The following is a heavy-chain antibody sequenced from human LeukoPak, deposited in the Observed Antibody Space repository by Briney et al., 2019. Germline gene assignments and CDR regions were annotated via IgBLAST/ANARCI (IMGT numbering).Heavy chain of an antibody. CDR2: VDPEDGET. J-gene: IGHJ6*02. D-gene: IGHD6-13*01. V-gene: IGHV1-69-2*01. CDR3: SLLFSRRIAAAGYGMDV. CDR1: GHTFTDYY. Sequence: GASVKVSCKASGHTFTDYYMHWVQQAPGKGLEWMGRVDPEDGETIYAEKFQGRVTITADTSTDTAYMELSSLRAEDTAVYYCSLLFSRRIAAAGYGMDVWGQGTTVTVSS.